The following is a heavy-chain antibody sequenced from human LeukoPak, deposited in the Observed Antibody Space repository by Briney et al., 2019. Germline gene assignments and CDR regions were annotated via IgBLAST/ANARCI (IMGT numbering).Heavy chain of an antibody. D-gene: IGHD6-13*01. CDR1: GFTFSSYG. Sequence: PGGSLRLSCAASGFTFSSYGMHWVRQAPGKGLEWVAFIRYDGSNKYYADSVKGRFTISRDNAKNSPYLQMNSLRAEDTALYYCARESLDSSSWYYFDYWGQGTLVTVSS. CDR2: IRYDGSNK. CDR3: ARESLDSSSWYYFDY. J-gene: IGHJ4*02. V-gene: IGHV3-30*02.